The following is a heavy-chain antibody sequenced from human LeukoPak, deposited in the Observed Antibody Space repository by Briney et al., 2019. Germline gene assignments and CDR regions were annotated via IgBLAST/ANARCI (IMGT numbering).Heavy chain of an antibody. D-gene: IGHD5-24*01. CDR2: INPNSGGA. CDR3: ARVQGNGYNPDY. V-gene: IGHV1-2*02. J-gene: IGHJ4*02. CDR1: GYTFTGYY. Sequence: ASVKVSCKASGYTFTGYYIHWVRQAPGQGLEWMGWINPNSGGANYAQKFQGRVTMTRDTSISTAYMELSRLRSDDTAVYYCARVQGNGYNPDYWGQGTLVTVSS.